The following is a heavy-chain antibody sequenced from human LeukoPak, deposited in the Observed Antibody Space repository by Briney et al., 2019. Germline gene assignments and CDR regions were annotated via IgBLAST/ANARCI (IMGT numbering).Heavy chain of an antibody. D-gene: IGHD3-22*01. CDR3: AKEEDSSGLY. J-gene: IGHJ4*02. V-gene: IGHV3-21*04. CDR1: GFTFSSYS. CDR2: ISSSSSYI. Sequence: GGSLRLSCAASGFTFSSYSMNWVRQAPGKGLEWVSSISSSSSYIYYADSVKGRFTISRDNSKNTLYLQMNSLRAEDTAVYYCAKEEDSSGLYWGQGTLVTVSS.